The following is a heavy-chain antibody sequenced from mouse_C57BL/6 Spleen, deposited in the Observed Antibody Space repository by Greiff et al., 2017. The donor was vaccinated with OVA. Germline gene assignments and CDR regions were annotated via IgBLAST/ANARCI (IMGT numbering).Heavy chain of an antibody. J-gene: IGHJ1*03. CDR2: ISDGGSYT. D-gene: IGHD1-1*01. CDR1: GFTFSSSA. Sequence: EVNLVESGGGLVKPGGSLKLSCAASGFTFSSSAMSWVRQTPEKRLEWVATISDGGSYTYYPDNVKGRFTISRDNAKNNLYLQMSHLKSEDTAMYYCARDEDYYGSSYPYFDVWGTGTTVTVSS. V-gene: IGHV5-4*01. CDR3: ARDEDYYGSSYPYFDV.